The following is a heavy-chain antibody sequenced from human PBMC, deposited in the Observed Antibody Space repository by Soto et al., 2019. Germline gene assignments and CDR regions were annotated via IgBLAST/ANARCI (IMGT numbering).Heavy chain of an antibody. CDR3: ARGPTITDAVDY. Sequence: EVQLVESGGGLVKPGGSLRLSCAASGFTFSSYSMNWVRQAPGKGLEWVSSISSSSSYIYYADSVKGRFTISRDNAKNSLYLQRNSLRAEDTAVYYCARGPTITDAVDYWGQGTLVTVSS. J-gene: IGHJ4*02. D-gene: IGHD5-12*01. CDR2: ISSSSSYI. V-gene: IGHV3-21*01. CDR1: GFTFSSYS.